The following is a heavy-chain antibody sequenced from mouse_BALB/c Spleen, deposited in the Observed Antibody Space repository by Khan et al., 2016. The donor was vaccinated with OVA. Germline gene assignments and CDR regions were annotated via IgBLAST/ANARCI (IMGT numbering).Heavy chain of an antibody. D-gene: IGHD1-1*01. J-gene: IGHJ2*01. CDR2: IYPGSGTT. V-gene: IGHV1-77*01. CDR3: ARFETTVADY. Sequence: VQLKQSGPELVKPGASVKMSCKASGYTFTDYIISWVKQRTGQGLEWIGEIYPGSGTTHYNEKFKGKATLPADKSSNTAYMQLNSLTSEDSAIYFGARFETTVADYWGQGTTLTVAS. CDR1: GYTFTDYI.